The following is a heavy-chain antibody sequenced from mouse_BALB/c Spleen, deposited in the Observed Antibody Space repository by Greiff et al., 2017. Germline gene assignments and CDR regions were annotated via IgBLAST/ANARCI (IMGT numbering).Heavy chain of an antibody. J-gene: IGHJ4*01. CDR1: GFTFSSYA. D-gene: IGHD1-1*01. Sequence: EVQLVESGGGLVKPGGSLKLSCAASGFTFSSYAMSWVRQTPEKRLEWVASISSGGSTYYPDSVKGRFTISRDNARNILYLQMSSLRSEDTAMYYCARKGDYGERNAMDYWGQGTSVTVSS. V-gene: IGHV5-6-5*01. CDR2: ISSGGST. CDR3: ARKGDYGERNAMDY.